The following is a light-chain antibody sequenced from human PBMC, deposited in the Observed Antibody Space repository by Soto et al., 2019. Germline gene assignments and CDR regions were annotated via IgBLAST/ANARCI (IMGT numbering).Light chain of an antibody. Sequence: ETVMTQSPATLSVSPGERATLSCRASQSIITNYLAWYRQKPGQAPRLLIYAASSRATGIPDRFSGSGSGTDLTLTISRLEPEDFAVYYCHQYGTSVGTFGQGTRLEIK. CDR2: AAS. V-gene: IGKV3-20*01. J-gene: IGKJ5*01. CDR3: HQYGTSVGT. CDR1: QSIITNY.